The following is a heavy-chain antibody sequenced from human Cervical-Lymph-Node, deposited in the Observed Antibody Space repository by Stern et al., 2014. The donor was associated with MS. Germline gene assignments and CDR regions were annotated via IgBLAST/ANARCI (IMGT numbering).Heavy chain of an antibody. CDR3: ARGYFSGWFGY. J-gene: IGHJ4*02. CDR1: GGSFSGYY. V-gene: IGHV4-34*01. CDR2: INHSGST. D-gene: IGHD6-19*01. Sequence: QVQLQQWGAGLLKPSETLSLTCAVYGGSFSGYYLNWIRQPPGKGLEWIGEINHSGSTNYNPSLKSRVTISVDTSKNPFPLKLSSVTAADTAVYYCARGYFSGWFGYWGQGTLVTVSS.